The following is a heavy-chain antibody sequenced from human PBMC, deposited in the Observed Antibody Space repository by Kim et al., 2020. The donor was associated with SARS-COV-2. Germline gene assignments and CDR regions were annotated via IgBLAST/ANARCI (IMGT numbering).Heavy chain of an antibody. Sequence: SVKVSCKASGGTFSSYAISWVRQAPGQGLEWMGGIIPIFGTANYAQKFQGRVTITADESTSTAYMELSSLRSEDTAVYYCARYAGATPYYYYYYGMDVWGQGTTVTVSS. J-gene: IGHJ6*02. CDR1: GGTFSSYA. CDR2: IIPIFGTA. V-gene: IGHV1-69*13. CDR3: ARYAGATPYYYYYYGMDV. D-gene: IGHD1-26*01.